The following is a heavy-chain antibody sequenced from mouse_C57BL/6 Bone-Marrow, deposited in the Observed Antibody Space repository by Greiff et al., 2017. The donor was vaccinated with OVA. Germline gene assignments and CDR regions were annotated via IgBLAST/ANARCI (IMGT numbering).Heavy chain of an antibody. D-gene: IGHD1-1*01. CDR1: GFTFSDSG. J-gene: IGHJ4*01. V-gene: IGHV5-17*01. Sequence: EVKLMESGGGLVKPGGSLKLSCAASGFTFSDSGMHWVRQAPEKGLEWVAYISSGRSTIYYADTVKGSFTISRDNAKNTLLLQLTMLSSEDTAMYYCARDYYGSSPYAMDYWGQGTSVTVSS. CDR3: ARDYYGSSPYAMDY. CDR2: ISSGRSTI.